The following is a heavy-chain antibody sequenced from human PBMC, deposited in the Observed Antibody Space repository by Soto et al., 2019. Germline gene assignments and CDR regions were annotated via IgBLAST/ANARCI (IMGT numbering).Heavy chain of an antibody. J-gene: IGHJ6*02. Sequence: QVQLQESGPGLVKPSQTLSLTCTVSGGSISSGGYYWSWIRQHPGKGLEWIGYIYYSGSTYYNPSLKSRVTISGDTSKNQFSLKLSSVTAADTAVYYCARDPAFSRTYGMDVWGQGTTVTVSS. V-gene: IGHV4-31*03. CDR3: ARDPAFSRTYGMDV. D-gene: IGHD3-3*02. CDR1: GGSISSGGYY. CDR2: IYYSGST.